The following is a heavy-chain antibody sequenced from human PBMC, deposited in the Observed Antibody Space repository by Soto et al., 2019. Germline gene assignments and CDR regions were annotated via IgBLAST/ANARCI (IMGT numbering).Heavy chain of an antibody. CDR2: IYWDDDK. D-gene: IGHD3-3*01. Sequence: QITLKESGPTLVKPTQTLTLTCSFSGFSLSTSGVGVGWIRQPPGKALEWLALIYWDDDKRYSPSLKSRLTITKDTYKNQVVLTMTKMDPVDTATYYCVHANDFLSGTNWFDPWGQGTLVTVSS. J-gene: IGHJ5*02. CDR3: VHANDFLSGTNWFDP. CDR1: GFSLSTSGVG. V-gene: IGHV2-5*02.